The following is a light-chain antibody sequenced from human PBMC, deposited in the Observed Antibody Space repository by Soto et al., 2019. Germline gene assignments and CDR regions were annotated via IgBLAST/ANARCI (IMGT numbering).Light chain of an antibody. CDR1: HDIDTW. CDR2: TAS. Sequence: DIQMTQSPSSVSASVGDRVNITCRASHDIDTWLAWYQQRPGKAPNLLIYTASSLQRGVPSRFSGSGSGTDFTLSISSLQTEDFATYYCQQTHSFPPTFGPGTKVDIK. V-gene: IGKV1D-12*01. CDR3: QQTHSFPPT. J-gene: IGKJ3*01.